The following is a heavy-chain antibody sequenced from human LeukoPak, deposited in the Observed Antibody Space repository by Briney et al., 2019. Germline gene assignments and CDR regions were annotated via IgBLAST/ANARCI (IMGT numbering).Heavy chain of an antibody. D-gene: IGHD1-26*01. V-gene: IGHV1-2*04. Sequence: ASVKVSCKASGYTFICYYMHWVREAPGQGLEWMGWINPNSGGTNYAQKFQGWVTMTRDTSISTAYMELSRLRSDDTAVYYCATNPIVGATGGGAFDIWGQGTMVTVSS. CDR2: INPNSGGT. J-gene: IGHJ3*02. CDR3: ATNPIVGATGGGAFDI. CDR1: GYTFICYY.